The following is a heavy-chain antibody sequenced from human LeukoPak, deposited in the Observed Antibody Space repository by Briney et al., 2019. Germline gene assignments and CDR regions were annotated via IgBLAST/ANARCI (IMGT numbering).Heavy chain of an antibody. V-gene: IGHV3-7*01. CDR3: ASGGFGVVITPWDYFDY. J-gene: IGHJ4*02. CDR2: IKQDGSAK. Sequence: PGGSLRLSCAASGFTFSSYWMSWVRQAPGKGLEWVANIKQDGSAKYYVDSVKGRFTISRDNAKNSLYLQMNSLRAEDTAVYYCASGGFGVVITPWDYFDYWGQGTLVTVSS. CDR1: GFTFSSYW. D-gene: IGHD3-3*01.